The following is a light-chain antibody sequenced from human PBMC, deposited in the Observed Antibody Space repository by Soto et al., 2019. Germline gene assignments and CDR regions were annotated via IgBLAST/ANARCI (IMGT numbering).Light chain of an antibody. Sequence: HSALTQPASVSGSPGQSITIACTGTSSDIGGYNFVSWYQQHPGKAPKLLIYDVGNRPSGVSNRFSGSKSGNTASLTISGLQAEDEAHYYCNSYRTVSTYVFGTGTKVTVL. CDR2: DVG. V-gene: IGLV2-14*01. J-gene: IGLJ1*01. CDR1: SSDIGGYNF. CDR3: NSYRTVSTYV.